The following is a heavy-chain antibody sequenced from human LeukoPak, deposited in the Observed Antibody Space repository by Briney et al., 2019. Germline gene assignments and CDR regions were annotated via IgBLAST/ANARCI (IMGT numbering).Heavy chain of an antibody. J-gene: IGHJ4*02. CDR1: GFTFNGYV. V-gene: IGHV3-30*18. D-gene: IGHD1-26*01. CDR2: ISYDGSAK. Sequence: GGSLRLSCAASGFTFNGYVMHWVRQAPGKGLEWVAFISYDGSAKYYADSVKGRFTVSRDNSNDTLFLQMNSLRAEDTALYSCAKDFSEGGSYAYWSQGTLVTVSS. CDR3: AKDFSEGGSYAY.